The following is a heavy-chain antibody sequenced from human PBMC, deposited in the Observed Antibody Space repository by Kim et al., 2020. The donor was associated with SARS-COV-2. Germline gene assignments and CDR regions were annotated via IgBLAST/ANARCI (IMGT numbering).Heavy chain of an antibody. J-gene: IGHJ5*02. CDR1: GGSFSGYY. Sequence: SETLSLTCAVYGGSFSGYYWSWIRQPPGKGLEWIGEINHSGSTNYNPSLKSRVTISVDTSKNQFSLKLSSVTAADTAVYYCARGDIVVVVAARPHNWFDP. CDR3: ARGDIVVVVAARPHNWFDP. D-gene: IGHD2-15*01. CDR2: INHSGST. V-gene: IGHV4-34*01.